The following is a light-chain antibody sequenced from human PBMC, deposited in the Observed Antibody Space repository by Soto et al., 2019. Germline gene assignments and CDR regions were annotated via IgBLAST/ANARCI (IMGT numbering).Light chain of an antibody. CDR2: GAS. V-gene: IGKV1-6*02. CDR1: QGIGTE. CDR3: LQAFSYPRT. J-gene: IGKJ1*01. Sequence: AIQMTQSPSSLYASVGDRVTITCRASQGIGTELGWYQLKPGKAPKLLVYGASTLQSGVLPRFSGSGSGTDFTLTIISLLPDDFATYYCLQAFSYPRTSGQGTKVDIK.